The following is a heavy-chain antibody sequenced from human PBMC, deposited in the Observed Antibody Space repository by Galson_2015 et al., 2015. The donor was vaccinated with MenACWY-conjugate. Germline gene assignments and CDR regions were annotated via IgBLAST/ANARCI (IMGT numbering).Heavy chain of an antibody. Sequence: SLRLSCAASGFTFGDYAMSWFRQAPGKGLEWVGFIRGKAYGGTTEYAASVKGRFTISRDDSKSIAYLQMNSLKTEDTAVYYCTRDGSSLLHPWIQPLRFGYYYGMDVWGQGTTVTVSS. V-gene: IGHV3-49*03. CDR2: IRGKAYGGTT. J-gene: IGHJ6*02. CDR1: GFTFGDYA. CDR3: TRDGSSLLHPWIQPLRFGYYYGMDV. D-gene: IGHD3-10*01.